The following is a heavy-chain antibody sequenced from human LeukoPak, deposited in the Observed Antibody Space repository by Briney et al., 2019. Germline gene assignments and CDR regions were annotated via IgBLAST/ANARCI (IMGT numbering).Heavy chain of an antibody. CDR1: GYTFTGYY. D-gene: IGHD3-10*01. J-gene: IGHJ4*02. Sequence: ASVKVSCKASGYTFTGYYMYWVRQAPGQGLEWMGWINPNSGGTNYAQKFQGRVTMTRDTSISTAYMELSRLRSDDTAVYYCARGGSGSYYPFAYWGQGTLVTVSS. CDR2: INPNSGGT. CDR3: ARGGSGSYYPFAY. V-gene: IGHV1-2*02.